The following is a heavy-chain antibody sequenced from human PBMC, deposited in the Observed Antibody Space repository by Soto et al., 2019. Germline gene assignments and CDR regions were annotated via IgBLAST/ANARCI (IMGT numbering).Heavy chain of an antibody. J-gene: IGHJ4*02. D-gene: IGHD3-22*01. Sequence: SVKVSCKASGGTFSSYAISWVRQAPGQGLEWMGGIIPIFGTANYAQKFQGRVTITADESTSTAYMELSSLRSEDTAVYYCARSGYYDSSGYYPIYYFDYWGQGTLVTVSS. V-gene: IGHV1-69*13. CDR3: ARSGYYDSSGYYPIYYFDY. CDR1: GGTFSSYA. CDR2: IIPIFGTA.